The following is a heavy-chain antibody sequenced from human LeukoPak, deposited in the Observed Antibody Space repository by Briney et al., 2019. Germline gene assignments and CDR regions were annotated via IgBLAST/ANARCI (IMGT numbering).Heavy chain of an antibody. Sequence: GGSLRLSCVASGFTFSSRDWMTWVRQAPGKGLEWVANIKQDGSEKNYVDSVKGRFTISRDNAKTSLYLQMSNMRADDTAVYYCARDLGPHRSSPNTGAFDIWGQGTMVTVSS. V-gene: IGHV3-7*01. CDR3: ARDLGPHRSSPNTGAFDI. CDR2: IKQDGSEK. CDR1: GFTFSSRDW. J-gene: IGHJ3*02. D-gene: IGHD1-26*01.